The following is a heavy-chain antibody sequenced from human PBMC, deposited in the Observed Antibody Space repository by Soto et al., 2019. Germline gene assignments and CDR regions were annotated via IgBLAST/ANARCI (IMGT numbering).Heavy chain of an antibody. CDR1: GYTFTDYW. Sequence: AESLMISCTGSGYTFTDYWIGWVRQLRVTGLAWMGIMYPGDSHTRCSRSSQVQVTITADKSTSHAYLQWNTLKASDTAMYYCARHISTFRYYYYAMDVWGQGTTVPVSS. CDR2: MYPGDSHT. J-gene: IGHJ6*02. D-gene: IGHD6-13*01. V-gene: IGHV5-51*01. CDR3: ARHISTFRYYYYAMDV.